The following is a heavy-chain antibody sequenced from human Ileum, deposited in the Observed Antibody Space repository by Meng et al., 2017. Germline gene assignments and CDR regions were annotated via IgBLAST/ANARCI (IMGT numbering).Heavy chain of an antibody. D-gene: IGHD5-12*01. Sequence: SGPTLVKPAQTLTLTCTFSGFSLRTSGMRVSWIRQPPGKALEWLARIDWDDDKFYSTSLKTRITISKDTSKNQVVLTMTNMDPVDPATYYCARMKASLSHDAFDIWGQGTMVTVSS. V-gene: IGHV2-70*04. CDR2: IDWDDDK. J-gene: IGHJ3*02. CDR1: GFSLRTSGMR. CDR3: ARMKASLSHDAFDI.